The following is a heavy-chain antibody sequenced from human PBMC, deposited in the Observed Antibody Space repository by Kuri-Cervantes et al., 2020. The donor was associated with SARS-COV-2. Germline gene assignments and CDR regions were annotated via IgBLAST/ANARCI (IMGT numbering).Heavy chain of an antibody. J-gene: IGHJ5*02. CDR2: MYSGGST. V-gene: IGHV3-66*01. Sequence: GGSLRLPCAASGFTVSSNYMSWVRQAPGKGLEWVSVMYSGGSTYYADSVKGRFTISRDNSKNTLYLQMNSLGAEDTAVYYCARVAKSGWNANNWFDPWGQGTLVTVSS. CDR3: ARVAKSGWNANNWFDP. D-gene: IGHD1-1*01. CDR1: GFTVSSNY.